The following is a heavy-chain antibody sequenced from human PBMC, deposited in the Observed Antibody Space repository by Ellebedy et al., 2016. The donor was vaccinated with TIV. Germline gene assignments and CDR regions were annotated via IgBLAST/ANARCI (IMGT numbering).Heavy chain of an antibody. J-gene: IGHJ4*02. CDR3: ARESYEVAATGGFDY. D-gene: IGHD2-15*01. Sequence: GGSLRLXCAASGFTFSDYYMSWIRQAPGKGLEWVSYISSSSSYTNYADSVKGRFTISRDNSKNTLYLQMNSLRAEDTAVYYCARESYEVAATGGFDYWGQGTLVTVSS. CDR2: ISSSSSYT. V-gene: IGHV3-11*06. CDR1: GFTFSDYY.